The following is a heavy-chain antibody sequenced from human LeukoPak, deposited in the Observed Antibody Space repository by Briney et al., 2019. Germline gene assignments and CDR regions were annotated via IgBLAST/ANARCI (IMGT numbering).Heavy chain of an antibody. CDR2: ISGSGGST. CDR1: GFTSSNYA. Sequence: GGSLRLSCAASGFTSSNYAMTWVRQAPGKGLEWASAISGSGGSTYYADSVKGQFTISRDNSKNTLYLQMNSLRAEDTAVYYCANEYCSSTSCFPVFDYWGQGTLVTVSS. CDR3: ANEYCSSTSCFPVFDY. D-gene: IGHD2-2*01. V-gene: IGHV3-23*01. J-gene: IGHJ4*02.